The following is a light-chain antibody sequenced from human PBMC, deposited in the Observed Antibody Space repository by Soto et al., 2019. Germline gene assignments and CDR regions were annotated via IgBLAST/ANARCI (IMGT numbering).Light chain of an antibody. V-gene: IGKV3-15*01. Sequence: EIVMTQSPATLSVSPGERATLSCRASQSVNSDLAWYQQKPGQAPRLLIYGASTRAAGFPARFSGSGSGTEFTLTISSLQSEDFAIYYCQQYQDWPLTFGQGTKVDI. CDR2: GAS. CDR1: QSVNSD. J-gene: IGKJ1*01. CDR3: QQYQDWPLT.